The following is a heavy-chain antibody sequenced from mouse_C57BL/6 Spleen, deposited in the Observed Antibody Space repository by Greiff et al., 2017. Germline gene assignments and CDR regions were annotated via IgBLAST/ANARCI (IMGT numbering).Heavy chain of an antibody. CDR1: VYSITSGYY. V-gene: IGHV3-6*01. J-gene: IGHJ2*01. CDR3: ASRLPYFDY. Sequence: EVHLVESGPGLVKPSQSLSLTGSVTVYSITSGYYWNWIRQFPGNKLEWMGYISYDGSNHYNPSPKNRISITRDTSKNQFFLKLNSVTTEDTATYYGASRLPYFDYWCQGSTLTVAA. D-gene: IGHD5-5*01. CDR2: ISYDGSN.